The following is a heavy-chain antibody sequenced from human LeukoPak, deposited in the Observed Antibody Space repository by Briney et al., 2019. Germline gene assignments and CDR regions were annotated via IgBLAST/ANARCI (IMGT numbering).Heavy chain of an antibody. V-gene: IGHV3-23*01. D-gene: IGHD3-22*01. Sequence: GRSLRLSCAASGFTFSSYAMSWSRQAPGKGLEWVSSISGSCGSTYYADSVKGRFTVSRDNSKNTLYLQMNSLRAEDTAVYYCAKARGTVVPPFDYWGQGTLATVSS. CDR2: ISGSCGST. CDR3: AKARGTVVPPFDY. J-gene: IGHJ4*02. CDR1: GFTFSSYA.